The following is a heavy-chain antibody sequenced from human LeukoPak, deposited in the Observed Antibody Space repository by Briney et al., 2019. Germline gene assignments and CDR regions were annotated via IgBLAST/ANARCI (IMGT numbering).Heavy chain of an antibody. CDR3: ARSSIEAALDSFDI. CDR2: IYPGDSDT. D-gene: IGHD6-25*01. J-gene: IGHJ3*02. Sequence: GESLKISCKGSRCSFTTYWIVWVRQMPGKGLEWMGTIYPGDSDTRYSPSFQGQVTISADKSINAAYLQWSSLKASDTAMYYCARSSIEAALDSFDIWGQGTMVTVSS. V-gene: IGHV5-51*01. CDR1: RCSFTTYW.